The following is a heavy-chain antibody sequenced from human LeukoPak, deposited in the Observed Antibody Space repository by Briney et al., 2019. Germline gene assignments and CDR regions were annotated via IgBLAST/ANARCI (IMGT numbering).Heavy chain of an antibody. CDR1: GYTFTDYY. CDR3: APWAGRFDS. CDR2: INTSTGGA. J-gene: IGHJ4*02. V-gene: IGHV1-2*02. Sequence: GASVKVSCKASGYTFTDYYIHWVRQAPRQGLEWMGWINTSTGGAYSAQNFQGRVTMTRDTSITTAYMELSRLRSDDTAVYYCAPWAGRFDSWGQGTLVTVSS.